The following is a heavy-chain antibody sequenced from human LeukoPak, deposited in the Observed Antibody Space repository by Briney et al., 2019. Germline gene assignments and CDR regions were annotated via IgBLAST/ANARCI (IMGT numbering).Heavy chain of an antibody. J-gene: IGHJ5*02. V-gene: IGHV4-4*07. CDR2: IYATDLT. D-gene: IGHD3-10*01. Sequence: SETLSLTCTVSGRSIRSVYWNWIRQSAGKGLEWIGRIYATDLTNYNPSLKSRVTLSVDMSKNELSLTLKSVTAADTAVYYCARGFGSGTSPIDLWGQGALVTVSS. CDR3: ARGFGSGTSPIDL. CDR1: GRSIRSVY.